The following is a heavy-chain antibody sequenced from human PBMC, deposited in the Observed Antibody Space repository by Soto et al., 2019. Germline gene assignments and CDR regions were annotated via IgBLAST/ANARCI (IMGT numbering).Heavy chain of an antibody. V-gene: IGHV3-21*01. CDR3: ARDWVNCGGDCSSDYFFDY. CDR2: ISSSTSYI. Sequence: AGGSLRLSCAVSGFTFSSYSMNWVRQAPGKGLGWVSPISSSTSYIYYADSVKGRFTISRDNAKKSLYLQMNSLRAEDTAVYYCARDWVNCGGDCSSDYFFDYWGQGILVTVSS. D-gene: IGHD2-21*02. J-gene: IGHJ4*02. CDR1: GFTFSSYS.